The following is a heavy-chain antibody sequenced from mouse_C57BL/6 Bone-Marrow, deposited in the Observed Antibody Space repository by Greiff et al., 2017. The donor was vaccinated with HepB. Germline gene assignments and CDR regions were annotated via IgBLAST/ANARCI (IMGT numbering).Heavy chain of an antibody. CDR2: SRNKANDYTT. CDR3: ARSTMPWYFDV. Sequence: EVKLVESGGGLVQSGRSLRLSCATSGFTFSDFYMEWVRQAPGKGLEWIAASRNKANDYTTEYSASVKGRFIVSRDTSQSILYLQMNALRAEDTAIYYCARSTMPWYFDVWGTGTTVTVSS. V-gene: IGHV7-1*01. D-gene: IGHD2-1*01. J-gene: IGHJ1*03. CDR1: GFTFSDFY.